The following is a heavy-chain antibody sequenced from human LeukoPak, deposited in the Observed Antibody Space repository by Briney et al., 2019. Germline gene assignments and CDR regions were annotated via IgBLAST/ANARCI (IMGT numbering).Heavy chain of an antibody. CDR2: IIPIFGTA. J-gene: IGHJ4*02. CDR3: ARSVDSSSWYKGAFDY. CDR1: GGTFSSYA. D-gene: IGHD6-13*01. V-gene: IGHV1-69*05. Sequence: SVKVSCKASGGTFSSYAISWVRQAPGQGLEWMGGIIPIFGTANYAQKFQGRVTITTDESTSTAYMELSSLRSEDTAVYYCARSVDSSSWYKGAFDYWGQGTLVTVSS.